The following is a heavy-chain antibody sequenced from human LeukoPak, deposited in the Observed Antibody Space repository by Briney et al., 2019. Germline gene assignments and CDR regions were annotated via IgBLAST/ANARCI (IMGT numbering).Heavy chain of an antibody. CDR2: IVVGSGNT. Sequence: GASVKVSCKASGFTFTSSAVQWVRQARGQRLEWIGWIVVGSGNTNYAQKFQERVTITRDMSTSTAYMELSSLRSEDTAVYYCASWANCYDSSGYRHGAFDIWGQGTMVTVSS. D-gene: IGHD3-22*01. V-gene: IGHV1-58*01. CDR1: GFTFTSSA. J-gene: IGHJ3*02. CDR3: ASWANCYDSSGYRHGAFDI.